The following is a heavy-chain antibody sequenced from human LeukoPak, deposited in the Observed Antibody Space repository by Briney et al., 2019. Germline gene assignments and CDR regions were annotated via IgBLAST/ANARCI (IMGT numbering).Heavy chain of an antibody. Sequence: GGSLRLSCAASGFTFSSYAMSWVRQAPGKGLEWVSAISGSGGSTYYADSVKGRFTISRDNSKNTLYLQMNSLRAEDTAVYYCAKGGRGYSYGDYYFDYWGQGTLVAVSS. D-gene: IGHD5-18*01. V-gene: IGHV3-23*01. CDR1: GFTFSSYA. CDR3: AKGGRGYSYGDYYFDY. CDR2: ISGSGGST. J-gene: IGHJ4*02.